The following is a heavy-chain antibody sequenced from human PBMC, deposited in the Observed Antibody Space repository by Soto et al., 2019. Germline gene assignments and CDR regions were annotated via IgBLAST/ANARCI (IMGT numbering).Heavy chain of an antibody. Sequence: GGSLRLSCAASGFTFSSYGMHWVRQAPGKGLEWVAVIWYDGSNKYYADSVKGRFTISRDNSKNPLYLQMNSLRAEDTSVYCGARANRVDAFDFWGQGTMVTVSS. J-gene: IGHJ3*01. D-gene: IGHD7-27*01. CDR2: IWYDGSNK. CDR3: ARANRVDAFDF. CDR1: GFTFSSYG. V-gene: IGHV3-33*01.